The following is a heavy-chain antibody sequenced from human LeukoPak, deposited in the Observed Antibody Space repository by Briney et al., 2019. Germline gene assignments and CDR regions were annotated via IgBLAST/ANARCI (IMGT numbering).Heavy chain of an antibody. CDR3: GRHGTAAATKWFDP. D-gene: IGHD6-13*01. J-gene: IGHJ5*02. Sequence: SETLSLTCTVSGGSISSSSYSWDWIRQPPGKGLEWIGSIYYSGSTYYNPSLKSRVTISVDTSNNQFSLKLSSVTAADTAVYYCGRHGTAAATKWFDPWGQGTLVTVSS. CDR2: IYYSGST. V-gene: IGHV4-39*01. CDR1: GGSISSSSYS.